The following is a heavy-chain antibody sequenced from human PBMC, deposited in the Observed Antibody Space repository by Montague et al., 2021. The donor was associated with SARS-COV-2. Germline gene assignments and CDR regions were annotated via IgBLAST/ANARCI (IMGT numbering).Heavy chain of an antibody. J-gene: IGHJ6*02. CDR1: GGSISSPGYY. CDR3: AGRPTPLYSSGWYLFYYAMDV. D-gene: IGHD6-19*01. V-gene: IGHV4-61*10. Sequence: SETLSLTCTASGGSISSPGYYWSWIRQPAGKGLEWIGYIYYSGSTIYNPSLKSRVTISIDTSKNQFSLKLNSVTAADTAVYYCAGRPTPLYSSGWYLFYYAMDVWGQGTTVTVSS. CDR2: IYYSGST.